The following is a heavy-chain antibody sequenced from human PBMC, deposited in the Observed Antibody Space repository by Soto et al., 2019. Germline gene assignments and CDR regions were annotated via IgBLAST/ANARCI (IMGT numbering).Heavy chain of an antibody. V-gene: IGHV3-64*01. Sequence: EVQLVESGGGLVQPGGSLRLSCAAYGFTFSSYAMHWVRQAPGEGLEYVSAISSNGGSTDYANCVKGRFTISRDNSKNTLDLQMGSLRAEDMAVYYCARGGRGYEFDYWGQGTLVTVSS. J-gene: IGHJ4*02. CDR3: ARGGRGYEFDY. CDR1: GFTFSSYA. CDR2: ISSNGGST. D-gene: IGHD5-12*01.